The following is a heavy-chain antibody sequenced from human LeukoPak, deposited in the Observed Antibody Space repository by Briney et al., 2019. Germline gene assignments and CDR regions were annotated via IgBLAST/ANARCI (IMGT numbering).Heavy chain of an antibody. V-gene: IGHV3-9*01. J-gene: IGHJ5*02. CDR1: GFTLEDLT. CDR2: ISWSSESI. Sequence: GRSLRLSCAASGFTLEDLTIRCVRRGPGEGVWRVSGISWSSESIGYADSVKGRFTISRDNAKNSLYLQMTSLTAEDTAVYYCAREMSGSGSYIRGGWFDPWRQGPLVTVSS. D-gene: IGHD3-10*01. CDR3: AREMSGSGSYIRGGWFDP.